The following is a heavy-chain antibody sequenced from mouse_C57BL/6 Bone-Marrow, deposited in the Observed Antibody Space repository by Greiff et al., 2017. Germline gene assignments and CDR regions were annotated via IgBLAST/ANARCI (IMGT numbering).Heavy chain of an antibody. V-gene: IGHV1-22*01. CDR3: VSYGSSYGYAMDY. CDR1: GYTFTDYN. J-gene: IGHJ4*01. Sequence: DVQLQESGPELVKPGASVKMSCKASGYTFTDYNMHWVKQSHGKSLEWIGYINPNNGGTSYNQKFKGKATLTVNKSSSTAYMELRSLTSEDSAVYYCVSYGSSYGYAMDYWGQGTSVTVSS. D-gene: IGHD1-1*01. CDR2: INPNNGGT.